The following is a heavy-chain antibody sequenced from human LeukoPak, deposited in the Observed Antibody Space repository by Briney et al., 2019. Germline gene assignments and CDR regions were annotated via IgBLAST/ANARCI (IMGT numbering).Heavy chain of an antibody. CDR3: ARLYRWNDVSGMSSYMDV. Sequence: PSETLSLTCTVSGYSISSGYYWGWIRQPPGKGLEWIGSIYHSGSTYYNPSLKSRVTISVDTSKNQFSLKLTSVTAADTAVYYCARLYRWNDVSGMSSYMDVWDKGTTVTVSS. CDR1: GYSISSGYY. CDR2: IYHSGST. V-gene: IGHV4-38-2*02. J-gene: IGHJ6*04. D-gene: IGHD1-1*01.